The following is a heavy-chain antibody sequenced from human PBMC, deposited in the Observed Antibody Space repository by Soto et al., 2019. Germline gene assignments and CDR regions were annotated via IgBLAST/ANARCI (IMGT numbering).Heavy chain of an antibody. Sequence: GGSLRLSCAASGFTFSSYSMNWVRQAPGKGLEWVSSISSSSSYIYYADSVKGRFTISRDNAKNSLYLQMNSLRAVDTAVYYCASLKYQLLFHDAFDIWGQGTMVTVSS. V-gene: IGHV3-21*01. CDR1: GFTFSSYS. J-gene: IGHJ3*02. CDR2: ISSSSSYI. CDR3: ASLKYQLLFHDAFDI. D-gene: IGHD2-2*01.